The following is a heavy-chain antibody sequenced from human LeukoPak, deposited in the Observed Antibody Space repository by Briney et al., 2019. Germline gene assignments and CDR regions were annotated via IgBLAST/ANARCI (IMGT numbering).Heavy chain of an antibody. Sequence: GGSLRLSCAASGFTFCDHYMDWVRPTPGKGLEWVGRIRKKVNSYTTEYAASVKGRFTNSRDDSKNSLYLQMNSLKAEDTAVYYCARSYGSGTYPFDYWGQGTLVTVSS. CDR3: ARSYGSGTYPFDY. J-gene: IGHJ4*02. CDR2: IRKKVNSYTT. V-gene: IGHV3-72*01. D-gene: IGHD3-10*01. CDR1: GFTFCDHY.